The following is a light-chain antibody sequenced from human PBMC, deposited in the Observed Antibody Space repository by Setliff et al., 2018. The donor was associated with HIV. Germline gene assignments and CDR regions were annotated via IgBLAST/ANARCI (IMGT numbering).Light chain of an antibody. Sequence: QSALSQPASVSGSPGRSITISCTGTSSDVGGYNLVSWYQQHPGKAPKLMIYEVSRRPSGVSNRFSGSKSGNTASLTISGLQAEDEADYYCCSYAGDSTYVFGPGTKVTVL. CDR3: CSYAGDSTYV. J-gene: IGLJ1*01. CDR2: EVS. V-gene: IGLV2-23*02. CDR1: SSDVGGYNL.